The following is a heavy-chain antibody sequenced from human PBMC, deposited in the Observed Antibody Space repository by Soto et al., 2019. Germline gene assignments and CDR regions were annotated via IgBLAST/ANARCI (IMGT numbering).Heavy chain of an antibody. CDR1: GGSFSVYY. CDR3: ARVPSITIFGVVQLYYYGMDV. CDR2: INHSGST. V-gene: IGHV4-34*01. J-gene: IGHJ6*02. D-gene: IGHD3-3*01. Sequence: TLSLTCAFYGGSFSVYYGSWILQPPGKGLYWIGEINHSGSTNYNPSLKSLVTISLDTSKNHFSLNLSSVTAAETAFYYCARVPSITIFGVVQLYYYGMDVWGQGTMVTVSS.